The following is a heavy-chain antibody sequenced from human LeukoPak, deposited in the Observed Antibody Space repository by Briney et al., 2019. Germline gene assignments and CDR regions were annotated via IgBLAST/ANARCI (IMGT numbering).Heavy chain of an antibody. V-gene: IGHV1-18*01. J-gene: IGHJ4*02. CDR1: GYTFTSYG. CDR3: AREGYYYDSSGYYDY. D-gene: IGHD3-22*01. Sequence: ASVKVSCKASGYTFTSYGISWVRQAPGQGLEWMGWISAYNGNTNYAQKLQGRVTMTTDTSTSTAYMELSSLRSEDTAVYYCAREGYYYDSSGYYDYWGQGTLVTVSS. CDR2: ISAYNGNT.